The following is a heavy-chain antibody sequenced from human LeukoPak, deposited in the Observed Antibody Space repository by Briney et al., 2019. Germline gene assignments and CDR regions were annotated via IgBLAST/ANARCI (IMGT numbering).Heavy chain of an antibody. J-gene: IGHJ4*02. Sequence: GGSLRLSCADSGFTFSSYAMSWVRQAPGKGLEWVSSISGSSTRTYYADSVKGRFTVSRDNSKNTLYLQMNSLRAEDTAVYYCARDRNWGPDYWGQGTLVTVSS. V-gene: IGHV3-23*01. CDR2: ISGSSTRT. CDR1: GFTFSSYA. D-gene: IGHD7-27*01. CDR3: ARDRNWGPDY.